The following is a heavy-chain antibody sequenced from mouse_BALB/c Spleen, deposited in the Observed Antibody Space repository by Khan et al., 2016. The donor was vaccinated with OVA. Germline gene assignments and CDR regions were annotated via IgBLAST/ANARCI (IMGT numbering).Heavy chain of an antibody. CDR2: IDPANGNT. J-gene: IGHJ3*01. V-gene: IGHV14-3*02. CDR1: GFYIKDTY. CDR3: ARDYWDVFAY. D-gene: IGHD4-1*01. Sequence: EVQLQESGAELVKPGASVKLSCTASGFYIKDTYMHWVKQRPEQGLEWIGRIDPANGNTKYDPKFQGKATITADTSSNTSYLQLSSLTSEDTAVDYCARDYWDVFAYWGQGTLVTVSA.